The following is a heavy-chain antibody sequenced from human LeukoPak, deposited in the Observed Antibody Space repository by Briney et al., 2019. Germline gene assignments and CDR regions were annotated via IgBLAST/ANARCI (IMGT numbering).Heavy chain of an antibody. V-gene: IGHV3-15*01. Sequence: GGSLRLSCAASGFTFNNAWMSWVRESPGRGLEWVGRIKNKTDDGTTDYAAPVKGRFTISRDDSKNTLFLQMNSLKTEDTAVYYCTTDGGMYNWNDVVYWGQGTLVTVSS. CDR1: GFTFNNAW. D-gene: IGHD1-1*01. CDR3: TTDGGMYNWNDVVY. J-gene: IGHJ4*02. CDR2: IKNKTDDGTT.